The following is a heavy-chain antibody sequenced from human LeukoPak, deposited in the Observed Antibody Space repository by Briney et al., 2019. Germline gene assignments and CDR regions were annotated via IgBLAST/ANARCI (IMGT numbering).Heavy chain of an antibody. J-gene: IGHJ4*02. Sequence: GGSLRLSCSASGFAFGIYALNWVRHTPGKGLEWLSYISSTIAIYYADSVKGRFTLSRDNAKESLYLQMNSLRAEDTPVYYCAIDDKWAFDYWGQGTLVTVPS. CDR1: GFAFGIYA. D-gene: IGHD1-26*01. CDR2: ISSTIAI. V-gene: IGHV3-69-1*02. CDR3: AIDDKWAFDY.